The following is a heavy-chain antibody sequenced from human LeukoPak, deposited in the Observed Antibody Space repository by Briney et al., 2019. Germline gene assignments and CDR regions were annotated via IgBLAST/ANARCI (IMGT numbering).Heavy chain of an antibody. D-gene: IGHD2-21*01. V-gene: IGHV4-59*01. CDR1: GVSISSYY. Sequence: SETLSLTCTVSGVSISSYYWSGIRQPPGRGLGWGGYIYYSGSTNYNPSLKSRVTISVDTSKNQFSLKLNSVTAADTAVYYCARMESAAYSFAYWGQGTLVTVSS. J-gene: IGHJ4*02. CDR2: IYYSGST. CDR3: ARMESAAYSFAY.